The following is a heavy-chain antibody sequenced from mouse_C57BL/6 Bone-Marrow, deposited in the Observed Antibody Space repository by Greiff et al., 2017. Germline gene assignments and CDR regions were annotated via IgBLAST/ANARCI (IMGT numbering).Heavy chain of an antibody. D-gene: IGHD4-1*01. CDR1: GYTFTSYW. CDR2: IYPTSGRT. CDR3: ARSGPLGRSFDY. Sequence: VQLQQPGAELVKPGASVKMSCKASGYTFTSYWITWVKQRPGQGLEWIGDIYPTSGRTNYNEKFKSKAILTVDTSSNTVFMHLRSLTSEDSAVFCSARSGPLGRSFDYWGQGTTLPVSS. V-gene: IGHV1-55*01. J-gene: IGHJ2*01.